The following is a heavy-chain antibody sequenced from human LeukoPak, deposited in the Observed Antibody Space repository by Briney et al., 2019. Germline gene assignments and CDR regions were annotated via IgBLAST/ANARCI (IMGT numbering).Heavy chain of an antibody. D-gene: IGHD3-22*01. CDR2: INPNSGGT. J-gene: IGHJ4*02. CDR1: GYTFTGYY. CDR3: ARARRGMIVVVNFDY. Sequence: ASVKVSCKASGYTFTGYYMHWVRQAPGQGLEWMGWINPNSGGTNCAQKFQGRVTMTRDTSISTAYMELSRLRSDDTAVYYCARARRGMIVVVNFDYWGQGTLVTVSS. V-gene: IGHV1-2*02.